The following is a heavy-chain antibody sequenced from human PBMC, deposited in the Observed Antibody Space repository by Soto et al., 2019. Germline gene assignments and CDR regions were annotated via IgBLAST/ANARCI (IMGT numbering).Heavy chain of an antibody. CDR3: VRDKPHNWFDP. J-gene: IGHJ5*02. V-gene: IGHV3-74*01. CDR1: GFTFSSYW. Sequence: EEQVVESGGGLVQPGGSLRLSCAASGFTFSSYWMHWVRQVPGKGLVWVSRINNDGSAATYADSVKGRFTISRDNAKNTGYLQMNSLRAEDTAVYYCVRDKPHNWFDPWGQGTPVTVSS. CDR2: INNDGSAA.